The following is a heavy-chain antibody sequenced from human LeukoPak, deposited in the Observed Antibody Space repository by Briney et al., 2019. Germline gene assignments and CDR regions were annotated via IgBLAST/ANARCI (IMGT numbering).Heavy chain of an antibody. CDR2: MNPNSGNT. CDR3: ARSSYYDFWSGYRYYFDY. Sequence: ASVKVSCKASGYTFTSYDINWVRQATGQGLEWMGWMNPNSGNTGYAQKFQGRVTITRSTSISTAYMELSSLRSEDTAVYYCARSSYYDFWSGYRYYFDYWGQGTLVTVSS. V-gene: IGHV1-8*03. J-gene: IGHJ4*02. D-gene: IGHD3-3*01. CDR1: GYTFTSYD.